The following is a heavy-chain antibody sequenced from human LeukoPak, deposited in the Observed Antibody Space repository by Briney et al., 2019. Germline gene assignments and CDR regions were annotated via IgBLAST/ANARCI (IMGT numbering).Heavy chain of an antibody. J-gene: IGHJ4*02. Sequence: GGSLRLSCEASGFSFSSYSRDWVRQAPGKGLEWVASITSGSRYLYYGDSVKGRFTVSRDNTKNSLHLQMNSLRVDDTAVYYCARPSAYYAFDSWGQGTLVTVSS. CDR3: ARPSAYYAFDS. CDR1: GFSFSSYS. D-gene: IGHD3-22*01. V-gene: IGHV3-21*06. CDR2: ITSGSRYL.